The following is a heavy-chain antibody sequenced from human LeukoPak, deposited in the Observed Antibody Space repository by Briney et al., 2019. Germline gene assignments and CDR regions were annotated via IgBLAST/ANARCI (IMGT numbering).Heavy chain of an antibody. Sequence: SVKVSCKASGGTFSSYAISWVRQAPGQGLEWMGRIIPILGIANYAQKFQGRVTITADKSTSTAYMELSSLRSEDTAVYYCASYSSSWYAEYFQHWGQGTLVTVSS. CDR3: ASYSSSWYAEYFQH. D-gene: IGHD6-13*01. V-gene: IGHV1-69*04. CDR2: IIPILGIA. J-gene: IGHJ1*01. CDR1: GGTFSSYA.